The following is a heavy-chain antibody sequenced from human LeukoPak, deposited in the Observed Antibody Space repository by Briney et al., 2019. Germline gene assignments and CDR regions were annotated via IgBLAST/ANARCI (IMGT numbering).Heavy chain of an antibody. Sequence: GESLKISCKGSGYSFASYWIGWVRQMPGKGLEWMAIIYPGDSDTRYSPSFQGQVTISADKSISAAYLQWSSLKASDTAMYYCASAYGSGSYAFDYWGQGTLVTVSS. CDR2: IYPGDSDT. CDR3: ASAYGSGSYAFDY. CDR1: GYSFASYW. V-gene: IGHV5-51*01. J-gene: IGHJ4*02. D-gene: IGHD3-10*01.